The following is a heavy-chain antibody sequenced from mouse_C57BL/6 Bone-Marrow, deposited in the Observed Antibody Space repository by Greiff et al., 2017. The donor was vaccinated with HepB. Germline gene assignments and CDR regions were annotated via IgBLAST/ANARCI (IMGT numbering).Heavy chain of an antibody. CDR2: ISNGGGSI. CDR3: ARPLYYKDAY. CDR1: GFTFSDYY. Sequence: EVMLVESGGGLVQPGGSLKLSCAASGFTFSDYYMYWVRQTPEKRLEWVAYISNGGGSIYYPDTVKGRFTISRDNAKNTLYLQMSRLKSEDTAMYYCARPLYYKDAYWGQGTLVTVSA. J-gene: IGHJ3*01. V-gene: IGHV5-12*01. D-gene: IGHD2-12*01.